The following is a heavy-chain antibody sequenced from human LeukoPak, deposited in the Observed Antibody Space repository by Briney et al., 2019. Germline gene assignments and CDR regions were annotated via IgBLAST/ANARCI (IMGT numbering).Heavy chain of an antibody. Sequence: SETLSLTCTVSGGSISSYYWSWIRQPPGKGLEWIGYIYYSGSTNYNPSLKSRVTISVDTSKSQFSLKLSSVTAADTAVYYCARLGSSSWYVRGYFDYWGQGTLVTVSS. V-gene: IGHV4-59*08. D-gene: IGHD6-13*01. J-gene: IGHJ4*02. CDR2: IYYSGST. CDR3: ARLGSSSWYVRGYFDY. CDR1: GGSISSYY.